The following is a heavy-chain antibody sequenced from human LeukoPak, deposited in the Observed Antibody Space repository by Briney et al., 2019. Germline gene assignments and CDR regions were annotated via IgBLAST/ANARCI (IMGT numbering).Heavy chain of an antibody. CDR1: GFTFSSHA. Sequence: GGSLRLSCAASGFTFSSHAMSWVRQAPGKGLEWVASINHNGNVNYYVDSVKGRFTISRDNAKNSLYLQMSNLRAEDTAVYFCARGGGLDVWGQGATVTVSS. CDR3: ARGGGLDV. V-gene: IGHV3-7*03. J-gene: IGHJ6*02. D-gene: IGHD3-16*01. CDR2: INHNGNVN.